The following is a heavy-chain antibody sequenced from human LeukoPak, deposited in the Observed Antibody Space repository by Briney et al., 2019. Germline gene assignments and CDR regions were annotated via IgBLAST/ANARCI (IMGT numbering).Heavy chain of an antibody. CDR3: ATYTNWVAGDV. V-gene: IGHV3-7*01. J-gene: IGHJ6*02. CDR2: IKEDGSEK. D-gene: IGHD1-1*01. CDR1: GLTFSKSW. Sequence: GGSLRLSCAASGLTFSKSWMSWVRKAPGQGLGRVAAIKEDGSEKDYVDSVKGRFTISRDNAKNSLYLQMNSLRAGDTAVYYCATYTNWVAGDVWGQGTSVSVSS.